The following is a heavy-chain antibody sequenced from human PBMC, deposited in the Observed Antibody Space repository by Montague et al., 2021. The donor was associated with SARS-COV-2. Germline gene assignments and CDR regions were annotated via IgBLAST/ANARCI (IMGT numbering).Heavy chain of an antibody. CDR2: ISGGGVST. CDR1: GFTFSRSA. Sequence: SLRLSCAASGFTFSRSAMSWVRQAPGKGLEWVSTISGGGVSTYYXXSLKVRFTISRDNSKNTLYLQMNSLRAEDTAVYYCARAPPISAFSSPRRNQFFFDAWGQGTLVTVSS. J-gene: IGHJ4*02. D-gene: IGHD2-2*01. CDR3: ARAPPISAFSSPRRNQFFFDA. V-gene: IGHV3-23*01.